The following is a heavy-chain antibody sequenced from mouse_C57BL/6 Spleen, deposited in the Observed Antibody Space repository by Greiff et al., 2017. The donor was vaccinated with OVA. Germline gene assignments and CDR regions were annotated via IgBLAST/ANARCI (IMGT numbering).Heavy chain of an antibody. Sequence: QVQLQQPGAELVKPRASVKLSCKASGYTFTSYWMHWVKQRPGRGLEWIGRIDPNSGGTKYNEKFKSKATLTVDKPSSTAYMQLSSLTSEDSAVYYCARSEIPIYYGNSWYFDVWGTGTTVTVSS. V-gene: IGHV1-72*01. J-gene: IGHJ1*03. CDR2: IDPNSGGT. CDR3: ARSEIPIYYGNSWYFDV. CDR1: GYTFTSYW. D-gene: IGHD2-1*01.